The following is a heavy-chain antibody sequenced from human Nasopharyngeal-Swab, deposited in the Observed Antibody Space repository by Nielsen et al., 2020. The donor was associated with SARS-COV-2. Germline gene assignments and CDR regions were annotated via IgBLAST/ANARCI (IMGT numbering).Heavy chain of an antibody. J-gene: IGHJ3*01. Sequence: WIRQPPGKGLEWIGYIYQSGSTDYNPSLKRRVTISIDRSKNQFSLKLISLTAADTAVYYCAREISGGSSHDAFDVWGQGTMVTVSS. CDR2: IYQSGST. V-gene: IGHV4-30-2*01. D-gene: IGHD2-15*01. CDR3: AREISGGSSHDAFDV.